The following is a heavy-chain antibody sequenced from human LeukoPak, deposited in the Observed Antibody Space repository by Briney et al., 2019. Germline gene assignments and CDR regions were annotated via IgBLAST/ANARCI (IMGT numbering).Heavy chain of an antibody. D-gene: IGHD2-15*01. CDR3: RREGEGCSGGSCYYAFDI. Sequence: SVKVSCKASGGTFSSYAISWVRQAPGQGLEWMGGIIPIFGTANYAQKFQGRVTITADESTSTAYMQLSSLRSEDTPVYYCRREGEGCSGGSCYYAFDIWGQGTMATVSS. J-gene: IGHJ3*02. CDR2: IIPIFGTA. V-gene: IGHV1-69*13. CDR1: GGTFSSYA.